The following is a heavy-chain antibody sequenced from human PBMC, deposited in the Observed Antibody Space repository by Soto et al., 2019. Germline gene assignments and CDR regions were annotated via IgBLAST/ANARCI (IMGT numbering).Heavy chain of an antibody. V-gene: IGHV1-69*12. CDR3: ARVVYFYDSSGYLTYYFDY. J-gene: IGHJ4*02. Sequence: QVQLVQSGAEVKKPGSSVKVSCKAYGGTFSSYAISWVRQAPGQGLEWMGGIIPIFETANYAQKFQGRVTITADESTSTAYMELSSLRSEDTAVYYCARVVYFYDSSGYLTYYFDYWGQGTQVTVSS. CDR2: IIPIFETA. CDR1: GGTFSSYA. D-gene: IGHD3-22*01.